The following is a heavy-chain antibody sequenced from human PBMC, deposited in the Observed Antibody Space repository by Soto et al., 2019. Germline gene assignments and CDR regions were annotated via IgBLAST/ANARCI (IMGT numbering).Heavy chain of an antibody. V-gene: IGHV1-18*04. D-gene: IGHD1-26*01. J-gene: IGHJ3*02. CDR2: ISAYNGNT. CDR1: GYTFTSYG. CDR3: ARVQSLVGGNGDYEAFDI. Sequence: ASVKVSCKASGYTFTSYGISWVRQAPGQGLEWMGWISAYNGNTNYAQKLQGRVTMTTDTSTSTAYMELRSLRSDDTAVYYCARVQSLVGGNGDYEAFDIWGPGTLVTV.